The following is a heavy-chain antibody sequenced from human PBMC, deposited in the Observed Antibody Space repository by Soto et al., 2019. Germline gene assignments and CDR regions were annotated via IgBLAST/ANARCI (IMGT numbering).Heavy chain of an antibody. Sequence: GAAVKFSCKASGYTFTSYYMHWVRQAPGQGLEWMGIINPNSGSTTYAQKFQGRVTMTRDTSTRTVYMELTSLTSEDTAIYHCARVTYSYGLLCYLDHWGQGTVVTVSS. V-gene: IGHV1-46*01. J-gene: IGHJ4*02. CDR3: ARVTYSYGLLCYLDH. D-gene: IGHD3-16*02. CDR1: GYTFTSYY. CDR2: INPNSGST.